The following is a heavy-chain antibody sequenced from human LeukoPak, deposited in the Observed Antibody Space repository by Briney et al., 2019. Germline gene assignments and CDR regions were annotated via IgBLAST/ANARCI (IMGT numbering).Heavy chain of an antibody. CDR2: NTRPGTTT. Sequence: PGGSLRLSCATSGFTLSAYSLSWVRQAPGKGLEWVSHNTRPGTTTIYAESLRGRFTTSTEHAKNSLYLQMKSLLAEDTALYFCVQGPYLDYWGQGTLVTVSS. J-gene: IGHJ4*02. D-gene: IGHD2-21*01. CDR1: GFTLSAYS. CDR3: VQGPYLDY. V-gene: IGHV3-48*04.